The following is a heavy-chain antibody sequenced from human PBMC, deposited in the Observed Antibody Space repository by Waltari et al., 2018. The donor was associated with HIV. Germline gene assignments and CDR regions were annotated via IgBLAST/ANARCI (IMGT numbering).Heavy chain of an antibody. CDR2: IIPAFGTA. CDR3: ARDHRGNKLLYGMDV. J-gene: IGHJ6*02. Sequence: QVQLVQSGAEVKKPGSSVRVSCRVSGGTFSSYPINWVRQAPRQGLEWMGGIIPAFGTANYAERFQGRVTITADEYTSTAYMDLSSLRSEDTAVYFWARDHRGNKLLYGMDVWGQGTTVTV. CDR1: GGTFSSYP. V-gene: IGHV1-69*01.